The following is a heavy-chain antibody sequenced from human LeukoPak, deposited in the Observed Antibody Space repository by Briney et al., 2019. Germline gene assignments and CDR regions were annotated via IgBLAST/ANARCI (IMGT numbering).Heavy chain of an antibody. Sequence: PGGSLRLSCAASGFTFSSYAMHWVRQAPGKGLEWVAVISYDGSNKYYADSVKGRFTISRDNSKNTLYLQMNSLRAEDTAVYYCARPPRAYDYVWGSYRYFDYWGQGTLVTVSS. D-gene: IGHD3-16*02. V-gene: IGHV3-30-3*01. CDR1: GFTFSSYA. CDR2: ISYDGSNK. CDR3: ARPPRAYDYVWGSYRYFDY. J-gene: IGHJ4*02.